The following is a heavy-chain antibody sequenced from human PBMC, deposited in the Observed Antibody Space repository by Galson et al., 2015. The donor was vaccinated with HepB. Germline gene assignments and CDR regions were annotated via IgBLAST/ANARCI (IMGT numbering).Heavy chain of an antibody. D-gene: IGHD4-17*01. CDR3: AKDSRAYGDYVNCFDP. CDR2: ISGSGGST. V-gene: IGHV3-23*01. CDR1: GFTFSSYA. J-gene: IGHJ5*02. Sequence: LRLSCAASGFTFSSYATSWVRQAPGKGLEWVSTISGSGGSTYYAGSVKGRFTISRDNSKNTLYLQMNSLRAEDTAVYYCAKDSRAYGDYVNCFDPWGQGTLVTVSS.